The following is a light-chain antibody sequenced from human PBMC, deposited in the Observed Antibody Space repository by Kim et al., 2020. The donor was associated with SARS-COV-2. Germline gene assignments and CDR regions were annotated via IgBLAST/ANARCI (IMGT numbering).Light chain of an antibody. J-gene: IGKJ2*01. V-gene: IGKV3-20*01. CDR3: QQYSSSPRT. CDR2: GAS. Sequence: LSPGERAALSCRASQSVSNNYLSWYQQKPGQAPRLLIYGASRRTTGIPDRFSGSGSGTDFTLTISRLEPEDYAVYYCQQYSSSPRTFGQGTKLEI. CDR1: QSVSNNY.